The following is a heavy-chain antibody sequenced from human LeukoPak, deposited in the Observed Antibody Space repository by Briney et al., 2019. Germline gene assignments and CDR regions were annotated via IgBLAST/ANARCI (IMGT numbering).Heavy chain of an antibody. D-gene: IGHD4-17*01. J-gene: IGHJ4*02. V-gene: IGHV3-30*02. CDR2: LQYDGSVE. CDR1: GFAFSRYG. Sequence: AGGSLRLSCVASGFAFSRYGIHWVRQAPGKGLEWVTFLQYDGSVEFYADSVKGRFTISRDNSKNTAFLQMNSLRAEDTAVYYCAKDLIKLRNWGQGTLVTVSS. CDR3: AKDLIKLRN.